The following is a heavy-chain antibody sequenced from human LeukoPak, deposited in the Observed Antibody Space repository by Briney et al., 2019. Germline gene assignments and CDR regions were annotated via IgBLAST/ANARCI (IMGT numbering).Heavy chain of an antibody. CDR2: IYDSGST. Sequence: SETLSLTCTVSGGSISSYYWSWIRQPPGKGLEWIGYIYDSGSTNYNPSLKSRVTISVDTSKNQFSLKLSSVTAADTAVYYCARGSGYCSGGSCYGKYNYSYYTDVWGKGTTATV. CDR3: ARGSGYCSGGSCYGKYNYSYYTDV. D-gene: IGHD2-15*01. V-gene: IGHV4-59*12. J-gene: IGHJ6*03. CDR1: GGSISSYY.